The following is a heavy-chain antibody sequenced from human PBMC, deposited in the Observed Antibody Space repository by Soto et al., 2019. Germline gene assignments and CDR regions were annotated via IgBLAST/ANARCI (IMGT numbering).Heavy chain of an antibody. CDR2: VTPIFGRA. J-gene: IGHJ5*02. Sequence: QVQLVQSGAEMKKPGPSVKVSCKAYGGTFNSYAISWLRQAPGQGLEWLGGVTPIFGRATYAPTFQGRVSLTSEESTNTSYMELRGLMYDATAIYYCARDREVAARPGGWFDPWGQGTLVTVSS. CDR3: ARDREVAARPGGWFDP. D-gene: IGHD6-6*01. CDR1: GGTFNSYA. V-gene: IGHV1-69*01.